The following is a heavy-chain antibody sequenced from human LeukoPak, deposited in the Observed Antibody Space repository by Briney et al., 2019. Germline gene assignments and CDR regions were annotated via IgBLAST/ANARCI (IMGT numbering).Heavy chain of an antibody. V-gene: IGHV4-4*07. Sequence: SETLSLTCTVSGGSISSYYWSWIRQPAGRGLEWIGRIHTSGSTNYNPSLKSRVTMSGDTSKNLFSLRLTSETAADTAIYYCARDEGSGWYAYWGQGTLVTVSS. CDR3: ARDEGSGWYAY. CDR2: IHTSGST. J-gene: IGHJ4*02. D-gene: IGHD6-19*01. CDR1: GGSISSYY.